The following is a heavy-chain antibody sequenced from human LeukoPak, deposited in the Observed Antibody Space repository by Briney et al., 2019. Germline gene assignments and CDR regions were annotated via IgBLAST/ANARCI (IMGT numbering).Heavy chain of an antibody. V-gene: IGHV3-23*01. Sequence: PGGSLRLSCAASRFTFDDFGLSWVRQAPGKGLEWVSAISGSGGSTYYADSVKGRFTISRDNSKNTLYLQMNSLRAEDTAVYYCAKDPLRYFDWLSRFDPWGQGTLVTVSS. CDR2: ISGSGGST. D-gene: IGHD3-9*01. J-gene: IGHJ5*02. CDR3: AKDPLRYFDWLSRFDP. CDR1: RFTFDDFG.